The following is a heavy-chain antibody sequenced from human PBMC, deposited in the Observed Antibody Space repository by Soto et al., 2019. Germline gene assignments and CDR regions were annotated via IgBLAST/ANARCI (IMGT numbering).Heavy chain of an antibody. CDR2: INAGNGNT. J-gene: IGHJ4*02. V-gene: IGHV1-3*01. Sequence: ASVKVSCKASGYTFSNYAMHWVRQAPGQRLEWMGWINAGNGNTKYSQKFQVRVTITRDTSASTAYMELSSLRSEDTAVYYCARVGAAAVPYYFDYWGQGTLVTVSS. D-gene: IGHD6-13*01. CDR3: ARVGAAAVPYYFDY. CDR1: GYTFSNYA.